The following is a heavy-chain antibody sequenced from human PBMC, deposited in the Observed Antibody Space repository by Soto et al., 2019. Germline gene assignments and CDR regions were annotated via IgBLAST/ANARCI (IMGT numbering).Heavy chain of an antibody. V-gene: IGHV1-69*06. Sequence: QVQLVQSGAEVKKPGSSVKVSCKASGGTFSTYTFSWVRQAPEQGLEWVGRIIPIFGTPYYSQKFQGRVTITADKSTSTVYMELSSLRSDDTAVYFCARGLECRGYCLDKPTWFAPWGQGTLVTVSS. CDR3: ARGLECRGYCLDKPTWFAP. CDR2: IIPIFGTP. D-gene: IGHD2-15*01. J-gene: IGHJ5*02. CDR1: GGTFSTYT.